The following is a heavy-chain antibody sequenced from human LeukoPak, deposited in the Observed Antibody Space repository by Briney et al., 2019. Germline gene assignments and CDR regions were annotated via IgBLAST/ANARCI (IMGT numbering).Heavy chain of an antibody. CDR2: IGYDESNK. V-gene: IGHV3-30*02. Sequence: GGSLRLSCAASGFTFDDYGIHWVRQAPGKGLEWVAFIGYDESNKYYADSAKGRFTISRENSKNTLYLQMNSLRAEDTGVYYCAKDQGYSQDCWGQGTLVTVSS. CDR3: AKDQGYSQDC. J-gene: IGHJ4*02. CDR1: GFTFDDYG. D-gene: IGHD5-18*01.